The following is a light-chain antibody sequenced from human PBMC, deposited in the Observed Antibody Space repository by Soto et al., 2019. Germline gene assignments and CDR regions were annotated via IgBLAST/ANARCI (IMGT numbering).Light chain of an antibody. V-gene: IGKV1-5*03. J-gene: IGKJ1*01. CDR3: QQYYSYTVT. Sequence: DIQMTQSPSTLSASVGDRVTITCRASQSISSWLAWYQQKPGKAPKLLIYKATSLESGVPSRFSGSGSGTEFTLTISSLQPDDFANYCCQQYYSYTVTFGQGTKVEIK. CDR1: QSISSW. CDR2: KAT.